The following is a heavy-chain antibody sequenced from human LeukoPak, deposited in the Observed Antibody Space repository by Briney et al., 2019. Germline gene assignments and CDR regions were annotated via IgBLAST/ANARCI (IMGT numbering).Heavy chain of an antibody. Sequence: SETLSLTCTVSGGSISSYYWSWIRQPPAKGLEWIGYIYYSGSTNYNPSLKSRVTISVDTSKNQFSLKLSSVTAADTAVYYCARGAHYDILTYLMDVWGKGTTVTVSS. CDR2: IYYSGST. V-gene: IGHV4-59*08. J-gene: IGHJ6*03. CDR1: GGSISSYY. CDR3: ARGAHYDILTYLMDV. D-gene: IGHD3-9*01.